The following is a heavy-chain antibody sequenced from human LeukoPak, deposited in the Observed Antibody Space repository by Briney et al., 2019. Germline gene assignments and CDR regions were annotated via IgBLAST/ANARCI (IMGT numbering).Heavy chain of an antibody. CDR1: GFTFSNYD. J-gene: IGHJ4*02. CDR3: ARGADTHFDY. D-gene: IGHD2-15*01. Sequence: GGSLRLSCAASGFTFSNYDMHWVRQATGKGLEWVSAIGTAGDTYYQGSVRGRFTMSRENAKNSLYLQMNSLAAGDTAVYYCARGADTHFDYWGQGILVTVSS. CDR2: IGTAGDT. V-gene: IGHV3-13*04.